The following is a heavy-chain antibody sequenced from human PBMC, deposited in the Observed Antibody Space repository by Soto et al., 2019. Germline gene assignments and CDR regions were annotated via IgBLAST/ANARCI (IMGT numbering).Heavy chain of an antibody. V-gene: IGHV3-23*01. CDR3: AKISYRSGWFPEY. D-gene: IGHD6-19*01. J-gene: IGHJ4*02. Sequence: EVQLLESGGGLVQPGGSLRLSCAASGFTFSTYDMSWVRQAPGKGLEWVSAVSGSGGTTYYADSVGGGFTISRDNSKNALYLQMNSLRAEDTAVYYCAKISYRSGWFPEYWGQGTLVTVSS. CDR1: GFTFSTYD. CDR2: VSGSGGTT.